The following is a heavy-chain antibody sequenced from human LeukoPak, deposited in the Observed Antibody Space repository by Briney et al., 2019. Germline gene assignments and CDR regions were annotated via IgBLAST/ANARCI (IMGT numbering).Heavy chain of an antibody. Sequence: GGSLRLSCAATGFTLSGHSMNWVRQAPGKGLDWVSSISPTSAYIYYQDSVKGRFTISRDDAKNSLYLEMDSLRAEDTAVYSCARDRSGGAFDYWGQGTLVTVSS. CDR1: GFTLSGHS. CDR2: ISPTSAYI. V-gene: IGHV3-21*01. CDR3: ARDRSGGAFDY. D-gene: IGHD3-16*01. J-gene: IGHJ4*02.